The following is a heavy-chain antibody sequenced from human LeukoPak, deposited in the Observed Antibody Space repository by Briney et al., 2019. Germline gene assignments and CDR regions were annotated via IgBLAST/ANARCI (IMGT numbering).Heavy chain of an antibody. CDR2: INHSGST. V-gene: IGHV4-34*01. Sequence: SETLSLTCAVYGGSFSGYSWSWIRQPPGKGLEWIGEINHSGSTNYNPSLKSRVTISVDTSKNQFSLKLSSVTAADTAVYYCARVWGYSGYEFDYWGQGTLVTVSS. CDR3: ARVWGYSGYEFDY. J-gene: IGHJ4*02. D-gene: IGHD5-12*01. CDR1: GGSFSGYS.